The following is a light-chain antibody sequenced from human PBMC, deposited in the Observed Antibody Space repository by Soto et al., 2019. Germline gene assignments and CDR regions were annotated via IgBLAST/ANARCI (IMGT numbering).Light chain of an antibody. J-gene: IGLJ3*02. CDR1: SSDVGGYGY. CDR3: CSYAGSYTGV. CDR2: DVL. Sequence: QSALTQPRSVSGSPGQSVTISCTGTSSDVGGYGYVSWYQQHPGKAPKLMIFDVLKRPSGVPDRFSGSKSGNTASLSISGLQAEDEADYYCCSYAGSYTGVFGGGTKLTVL. V-gene: IGLV2-11*01.